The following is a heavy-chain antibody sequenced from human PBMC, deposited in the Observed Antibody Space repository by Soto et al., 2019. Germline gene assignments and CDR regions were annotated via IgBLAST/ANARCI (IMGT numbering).Heavy chain of an antibody. Sequence: ASVKVSCKASGYTFTSYGISWVRQAPGQGLEWMGWISAYNGNTNYAQKLQGRVTMTTDTSTSTAYMELRSLRSDDTAVYYCARDQTYCGGDCPYDYWGQGTLVTVSS. J-gene: IGHJ4*02. CDR2: ISAYNGNT. CDR3: ARDQTYCGGDCPYDY. V-gene: IGHV1-18*01. D-gene: IGHD2-21*02. CDR1: GYTFTSYG.